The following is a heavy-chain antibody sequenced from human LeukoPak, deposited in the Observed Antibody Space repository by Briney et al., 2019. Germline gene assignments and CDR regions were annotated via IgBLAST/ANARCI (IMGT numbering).Heavy chain of an antibody. Sequence: GGSLRLSCAASGFTFSVYGMSWVRQAPGKGLEWVSGISGIGGKTYYADSVKGRFTISRDNSKNTLYLQMNSLRAEDTAVYYCAKGRYDITWGQGTLVTVSS. CDR3: AKGRYDIT. D-gene: IGHD3-22*01. V-gene: IGHV3-23*01. J-gene: IGHJ5*02. CDR1: GFTFSVYG. CDR2: ISGIGGKT.